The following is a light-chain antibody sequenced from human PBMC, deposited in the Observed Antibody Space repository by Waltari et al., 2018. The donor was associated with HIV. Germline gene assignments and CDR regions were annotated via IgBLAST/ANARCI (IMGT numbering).Light chain of an antibody. CDR3: SAWDDNVNGL. CDR1: SSYIGRNT. J-gene: IGLJ2*01. V-gene: IGLV1-44*01. CDR2: SND. Sequence: QSVLTQPPSASGTPGQMVTISCSGGSSYIGRNTVDWYQQVPGMAPKLLIYSNDQRPSGVPDRFSGSKSGTSAYLAISGLQAADEADYYCSAWDDNVNGLFGGGTKLTVL.